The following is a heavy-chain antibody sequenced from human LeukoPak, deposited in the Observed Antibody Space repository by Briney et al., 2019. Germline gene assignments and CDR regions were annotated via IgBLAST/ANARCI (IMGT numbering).Heavy chain of an antibody. J-gene: IGHJ4*02. CDR1: GSPFTGWP. CDR2: INLNSGET. D-gene: IGHD6-13*01. Sequence: ASVKVAFLASGSPFTGWPMHCGGQAPGQGLEWMTWINLNSGETKFAQRFQGRVTMTRDKSISTTYMEPSSLRPDDTAVYYCARGSDIAAPFTDPFGHWGPGTLVTVSS. CDR3: ARGSDIAAPFTDPFGH. V-gene: IGHV1-2*02.